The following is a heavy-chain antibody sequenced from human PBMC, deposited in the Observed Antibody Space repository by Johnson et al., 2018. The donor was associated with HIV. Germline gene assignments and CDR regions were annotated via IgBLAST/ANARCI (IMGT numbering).Heavy chain of an antibody. CDR1: GFTFTNFW. Sequence: VQLVESGGGVVQPGRSLRLSCAASGFTFTNFWMSWVRQAPGEGLEWVGRIKTESDGGTTDYAAPVKGRFTISRDDSKNTLYLQMNSLKTEDTAVYYCTTDPTVLEVFDIWGRGTMVTVST. CDR3: TTDPTVLEVFDI. CDR2: IKTESDGGTT. D-gene: IGHD3-3*02. J-gene: IGHJ3*02. V-gene: IGHV3-15*01.